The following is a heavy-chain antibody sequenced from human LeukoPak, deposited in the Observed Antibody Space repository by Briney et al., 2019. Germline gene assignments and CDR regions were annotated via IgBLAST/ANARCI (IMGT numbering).Heavy chain of an antibody. V-gene: IGHV2-70*11. CDR1: GFSLSTSGMC. D-gene: IGHD1-26*01. Sequence: SGPTLVNPTQTLTLTCTFSGFSLSTSGMCVSWIRQPPGKALEWLERIDWDDDKYYNTSLKTRLAISKDTSKNQVVLTMTNMDPVDTATYYCARIIAGGGSQLDYWGQGTLVTVSS. CDR2: IDWDDDK. CDR3: ARIIAGGGSQLDY. J-gene: IGHJ4*02.